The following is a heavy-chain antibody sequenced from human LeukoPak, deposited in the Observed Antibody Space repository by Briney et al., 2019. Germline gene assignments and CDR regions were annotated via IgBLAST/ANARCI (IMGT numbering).Heavy chain of an antibody. CDR1: GFIFTTYG. D-gene: IGHD3-10*01. CDR3: ARGRDLPAFDI. Sequence: GGSLRLSCAASGFIFTTYGIHWVRQAPGKGLEWVAVIWHDATNKYYADSVKGRFTISRDNSKNTLYLQMDSLRVEDTAVYYXARGRDLPAFDIWGQGTLVTVSS. J-gene: IGHJ3*02. V-gene: IGHV3-33*01. CDR2: IWHDATNK.